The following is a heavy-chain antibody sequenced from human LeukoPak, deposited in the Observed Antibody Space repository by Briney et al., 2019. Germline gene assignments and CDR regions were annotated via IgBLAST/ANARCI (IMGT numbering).Heavy chain of an antibody. Sequence: GGSLRLSCAASGFTFSSYAMTWVRQAPGKGLEWVSTITGSGGYTYYADSVKGRFTISRDNSKNTLFLRMYSLRAEDTAVYFRAKQSLYDSSGHFHYWGQGTLVTVSS. V-gene: IGHV3-23*01. D-gene: IGHD3-22*01. J-gene: IGHJ4*02. CDR1: GFTFSSYA. CDR3: AKQSLYDSSGHFHY. CDR2: ITGSGGYT.